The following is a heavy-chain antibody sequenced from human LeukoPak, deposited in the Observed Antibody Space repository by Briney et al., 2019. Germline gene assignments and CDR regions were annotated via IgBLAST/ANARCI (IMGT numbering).Heavy chain of an antibody. V-gene: IGHV3-21*01. J-gene: IGHJ3*02. CDR1: GFTFSSYS. Sequence: GGSLRLSCAASGFTFSSYSMNWVRQAPGKGLEWVSSISSSSSYIYYADSVKGRFTISRDNAKNSLYLQMNSLRAEDTAVYYCVRYSSSLDAFDIWGQGTMVTVSS. CDR3: VRYSSSLDAFDI. D-gene: IGHD6-13*01. CDR2: ISSSSSYI.